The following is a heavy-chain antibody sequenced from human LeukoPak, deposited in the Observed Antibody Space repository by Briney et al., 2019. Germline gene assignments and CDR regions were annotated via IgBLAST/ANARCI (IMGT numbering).Heavy chain of an antibody. CDR3: ASHSSSWPARYFDY. D-gene: IGHD6-13*01. J-gene: IGHJ4*02. Sequence: SETLSLTCTVSGYSISSGFYWGWIRQPPGKGLEWIGEIYHSGSTNYNPSLKSRVTISVDKSKNQFSLKLSSVTAADTAVYYCASHSSSWPARYFDYWGQGTLVTVSS. V-gene: IGHV4-38-2*02. CDR1: GYSISSGFY. CDR2: IYHSGST.